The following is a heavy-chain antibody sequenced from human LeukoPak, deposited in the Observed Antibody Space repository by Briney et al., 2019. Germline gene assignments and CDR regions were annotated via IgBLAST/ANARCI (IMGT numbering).Heavy chain of an antibody. CDR1: GGSISSYY. CDR2: IYYSGST. V-gene: IGHV4-59*12. D-gene: IGHD3-22*01. Sequence: SETLSLTCTVSGGSISSYYWTWIRQPPGKGLEWIGYIYYSGSTNYNPSLKSRVTISVDTSKNQFSLKLSSVTAADTAVYYCARDARYYYDSSGYYGMDVWGQGTTVTVSS. J-gene: IGHJ6*02. CDR3: ARDARYYYDSSGYYGMDV.